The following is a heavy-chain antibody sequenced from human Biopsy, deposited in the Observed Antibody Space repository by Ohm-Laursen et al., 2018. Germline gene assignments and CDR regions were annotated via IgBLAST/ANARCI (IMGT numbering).Heavy chain of an antibody. V-gene: IGHV1-69*01. CDR2: IIPIFGTA. D-gene: IGHD2-2*01. J-gene: IGHJ6*02. CDR3: ARGRRLPAAISSYYYAMDV. Sequence: SSVKVSCKVSGGTFTNYAISWVRQAPGQGLEWMGGIIPIFGTASYAQKFQGRVTITADESTSTAYMELSSLRSDDTAVYYCARGRRLPAAISSYYYAMDVWGQGTTVTVSS. CDR1: GGTFTNYA.